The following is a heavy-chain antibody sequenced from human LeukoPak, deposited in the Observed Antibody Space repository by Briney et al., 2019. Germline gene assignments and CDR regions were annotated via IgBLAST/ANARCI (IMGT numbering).Heavy chain of an antibody. J-gene: IGHJ3*02. CDR1: GYTYTGYY. Sequence: ASVKVSCKASGYTYTGYYMHWVRPAPAQGREGMGWIKPNSGSTNYAQKFQGRVTMTTDTSISTAYMELSRLRSDDTAVYYCANLVITAARFAFDIWGQGTMVTVSS. D-gene: IGHD2-2*01. CDR3: ANLVITAARFAFDI. V-gene: IGHV1-2*02. CDR2: IKPNSGST.